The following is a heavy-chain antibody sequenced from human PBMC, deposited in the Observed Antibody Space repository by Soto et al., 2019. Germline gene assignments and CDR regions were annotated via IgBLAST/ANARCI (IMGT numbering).Heavy chain of an antibody. D-gene: IGHD6-19*01. Sequence: ASVKVSCKASGYTFIAQYLHWVRKAPGEGLEWMGWINPTTGATRYAQKFQGRVTMTRDTSMSTAYLEVRSLRPDDTAVYYCAKGDSSWVSWFDPWGQGTLVTVSS. CDR3: AKGDSSWVSWFDP. V-gene: IGHV1-2*02. CDR2: INPTTGAT. CDR1: GYTFIAQY. J-gene: IGHJ5*02.